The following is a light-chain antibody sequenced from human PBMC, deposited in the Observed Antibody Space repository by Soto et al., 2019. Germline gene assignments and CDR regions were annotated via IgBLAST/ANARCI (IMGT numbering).Light chain of an antibody. CDR3: SSYIISITAVV. Sequence: QSALTQPASVSGSPGQSITVSCTGTSSDVGRHNYVSWYQQHPGKAPKLIIYDVSYRPSGVSNRFSGSKSGNTAALTISGLQAEDEADYYCSSYIISITAVVFGGGTKLTVL. CDR1: SSDVGRHNY. J-gene: IGLJ3*02. V-gene: IGLV2-14*01. CDR2: DVS.